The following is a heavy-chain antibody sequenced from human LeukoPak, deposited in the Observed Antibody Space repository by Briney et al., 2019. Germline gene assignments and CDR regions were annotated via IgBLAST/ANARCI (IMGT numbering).Heavy chain of an antibody. V-gene: IGHV1-18*04. CDR2: ISAYNGNT. Sequence: GASVKVSCKASGYTFTSYGISWVRQAPGQGLEWMGWISAYNGNTNYAQKLQGRVTMTTDTSTSTAYMELRSLRSDDTAVYYCAREDATYVWGSYRSNTLDYWGQGTLVTDSS. D-gene: IGHD3-16*02. J-gene: IGHJ4*02. CDR1: GYTFTSYG. CDR3: AREDATYVWGSYRSNTLDY.